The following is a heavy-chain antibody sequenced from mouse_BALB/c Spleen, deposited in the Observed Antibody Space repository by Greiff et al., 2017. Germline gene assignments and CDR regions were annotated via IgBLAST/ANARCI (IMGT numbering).Heavy chain of an antibody. J-gene: IGHJ4*01. Sequence: QVQLQQSGPELVRPGASVKLSCKASGYTFTSYWMHWVKQRPGQGLEWIGEINPSNGRTNYNEKFKSKATLTVDKSSSTAYMQLSSLTSEDSAVYYCARPYGSSSYYAMDYWGQGTSVTVSA. CDR2: INPSNGRT. D-gene: IGHD1-1*01. V-gene: IGHV1S81*02. CDR3: ARPYGSSSYYAMDY. CDR1: GYTFTSYW.